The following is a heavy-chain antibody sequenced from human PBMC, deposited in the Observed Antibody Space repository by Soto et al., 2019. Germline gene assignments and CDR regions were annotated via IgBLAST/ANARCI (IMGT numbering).Heavy chain of an antibody. J-gene: IGHJ6*02. Sequence: SETLSLTCTVSGGSISSYYWSWIRQPPGKGLEWIGYIYYSGSTNYNPSLKRRVTISVDTSKNQFSLKLSSVTAADTAVYYCARDLVRGIHRSYGMDVWGQGTTVTVSS. CDR3: ARDLVRGIHRSYGMDV. V-gene: IGHV4-59*01. D-gene: IGHD3-10*01. CDR2: IYYSGST. CDR1: GGSISSYY.